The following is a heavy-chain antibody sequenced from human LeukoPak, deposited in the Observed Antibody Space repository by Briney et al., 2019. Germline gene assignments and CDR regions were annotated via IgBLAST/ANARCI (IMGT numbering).Heavy chain of an antibody. CDR1: GGSISSSSYY. CDR3: ARATQWLVTSFDY. V-gene: IGHV4-39*07. J-gene: IGHJ4*02. Sequence: SETLSLTCTVSGGSISSSSYYWGWIRQPPGKGLEWIGSIYYSGSTYYNPSLKSRVTISVDTSKNQFSLKLSSVTAADTAVYYCARATQWLVTSFDYWGQGTLVTVSS. CDR2: IYYSGST. D-gene: IGHD6-19*01.